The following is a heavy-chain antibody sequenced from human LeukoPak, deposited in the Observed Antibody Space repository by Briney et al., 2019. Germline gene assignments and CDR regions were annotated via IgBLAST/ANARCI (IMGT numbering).Heavy chain of an antibody. D-gene: IGHD1-26*01. CDR3: ARGGRWELPRPYAFDI. J-gene: IGHJ3*02. CDR2: ISAYNGHT. CDR1: GYTFASYG. V-gene: IGHV1-18*01. Sequence: ASVKVSCKASGYTFASYGISWVRQAPGQGLEWMGWISAYNGHTNYAQKLQGRVTMTTDTSTSTAYMELRSLRSDDTAVYYCARGGRWELPRPYAFDIWGQGTMVTVSS.